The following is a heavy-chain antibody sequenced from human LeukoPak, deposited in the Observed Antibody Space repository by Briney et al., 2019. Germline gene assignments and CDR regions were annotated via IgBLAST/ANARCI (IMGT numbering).Heavy chain of an antibody. D-gene: IGHD3-22*01. Sequence: ASVKVSCKASGYTFTSYDINWVRQATGQGLKWMGWMNPNSGNTGYAQKFQGRVTMTRNTSISTAYMELSSLRSEDTAVYYCARGPYYYDSSGTGAFDIWGQGTMVTVSS. V-gene: IGHV1-8*01. CDR2: MNPNSGNT. J-gene: IGHJ3*02. CDR3: ARGPYYYDSSGTGAFDI. CDR1: GYTFTSYD.